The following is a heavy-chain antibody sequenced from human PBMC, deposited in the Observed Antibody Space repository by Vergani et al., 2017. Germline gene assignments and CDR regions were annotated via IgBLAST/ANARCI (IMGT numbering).Heavy chain of an antibody. CDR1: GFTFIMHA. J-gene: IGHJ4*02. Sequence: EVQLLESGGDLVQPGGSLRLSCAASGFTFIMHAMSWVRQAPGKGLGWVSGISFSGGTTYYADSVKGRFTISRDNSKNTLYLQMNSLRAEDTAVYYCAKENDGGGLGYWGQGTLVTVSS. CDR3: AKENDGGGLGY. D-gene: IGHD1-1*01. V-gene: IGHV3-23*01. CDR2: ISFSGGTT.